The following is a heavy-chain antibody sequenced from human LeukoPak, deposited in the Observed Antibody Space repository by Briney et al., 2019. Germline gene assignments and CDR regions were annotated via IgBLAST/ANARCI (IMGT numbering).Heavy chain of an antibody. CDR3: ARVDPPYCGGDCCHFDY. D-gene: IGHD2-21*02. V-gene: IGHV1-18*01. CDR1: GYTFTSYG. Sequence: ASVKVSCKASGYTFTSYGISWVRQAPGQGLEWMGWISAYNGNTNYAQKLQGRVTMTTDTSTSTAYMEQRSLRSDDTAVYYCARVDPPYCGGDCCHFDYWGQGTLVTVSS. J-gene: IGHJ4*02. CDR2: ISAYNGNT.